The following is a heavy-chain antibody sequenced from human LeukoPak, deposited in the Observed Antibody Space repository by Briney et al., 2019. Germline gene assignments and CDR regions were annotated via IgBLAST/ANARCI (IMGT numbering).Heavy chain of an antibody. CDR2: IYPGDSDT. V-gene: IGHV5-51*01. CDR3: ERPLYESGDGYFDS. D-gene: IGHD5-24*01. J-gene: IGHJ4*02. Sequence: GESLKISCQGSGYSFTSYWIGWVRRMPGKGLEWMGIIYPGDSDTRYSPSFQGQVTISADKSISTAYLQWSSLKASDTAMYYCERPLYESGDGYFDSWGQGTLVTVSS. CDR1: GYSFTSYW.